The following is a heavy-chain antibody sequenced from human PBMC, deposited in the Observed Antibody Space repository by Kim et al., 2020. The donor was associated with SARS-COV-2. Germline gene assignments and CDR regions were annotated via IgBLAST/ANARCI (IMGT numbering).Heavy chain of an antibody. V-gene: IGHV3-72*01. Sequence: GGSLRLSCVGSGFIFSDYYMDWVRQAPGKGLEWVGRARNRANGYTPEYAASVKGRFTISRDDSKNSVYLQMNTLKAEDTAVYYCTRSSYGDQIDYWGQGT. J-gene: IGHJ4*02. D-gene: IGHD2-21*02. CDR2: ARNRANGYTP. CDR1: GFIFSDYY. CDR3: TRSSYGDQIDY.